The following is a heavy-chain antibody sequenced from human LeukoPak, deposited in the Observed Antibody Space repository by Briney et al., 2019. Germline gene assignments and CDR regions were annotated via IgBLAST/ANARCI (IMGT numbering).Heavy chain of an antibody. D-gene: IGHD6-19*01. CDR2: IYYSGST. Sequence: SETLSLTCTVSGGSISSYYWSWIRQPPGKGLEWIGYIYYSGSTNYNPSLKSRVTISVDTSKNQFSLKLSSVTAADTAVYYCARSPIKWRRAVAGTGAYYFDYWGQGTLVTVSS. J-gene: IGHJ4*02. CDR1: GGSISSYY. V-gene: IGHV4-59*12. CDR3: ARSPIKWRRAVAGTGAYYFDY.